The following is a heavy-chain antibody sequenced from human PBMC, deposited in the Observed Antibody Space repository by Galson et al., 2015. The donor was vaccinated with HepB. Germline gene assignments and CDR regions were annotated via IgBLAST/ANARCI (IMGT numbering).Heavy chain of an antibody. Sequence: SLRLSCAASGFTFSSYDMHWVRQATGKGLEWVSAIGTAGDTYYPGSVKGRFTISRENAKNSLYLQMNSLRAGDTAVYYCARGKGLGPGNRYYYYMDVWGKGTTVTVSS. V-gene: IGHV3-13*01. J-gene: IGHJ6*03. CDR3: ARGKGLGPGNRYYYYMDV. CDR2: IGTAGDT. CDR1: GFTFSSYD. D-gene: IGHD1-1*01.